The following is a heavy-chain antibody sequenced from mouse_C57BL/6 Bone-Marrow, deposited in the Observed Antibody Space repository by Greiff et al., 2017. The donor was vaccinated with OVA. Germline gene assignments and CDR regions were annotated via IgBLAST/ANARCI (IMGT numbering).Heavy chain of an antibody. D-gene: IGHD2-3*01. CDR2: INPSNGGT. V-gene: IGHV1-53*01. Sequence: QVQLQQPGTELVKPGASVKLSCKASGYTFTSYWMHWVKQRPGQGLEWIGNINPSNGGTNYNEKFKSQATLTVDKSSSTAYMQLSSLTSEDSAVYYGARRGWLLHYYFDYWGQGTPLTVSS. CDR3: ARRGWLLHYYFDY. J-gene: IGHJ2*01. CDR1: GYTFTSYW.